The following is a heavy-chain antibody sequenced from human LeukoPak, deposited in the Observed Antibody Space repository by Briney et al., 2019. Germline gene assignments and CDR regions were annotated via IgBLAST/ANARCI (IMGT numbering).Heavy chain of an antibody. CDR3: ARIGGYDYVWGSYRSDY. D-gene: IGHD3-16*02. CDR2: IYYSGST. V-gene: IGHV4-59*08. J-gene: IGHJ4*02. Sequence: SETLSLTCTVSGGSISSYYWSWIRQPPGKGLEWIGYIYYSGSTNYNPSLKSRVTISVDTSKNQFSLKLSSVTAADTAVYYCARIGGYDYVWGSYRSDYWGQGTLVTVSS. CDR1: GGSISSYY.